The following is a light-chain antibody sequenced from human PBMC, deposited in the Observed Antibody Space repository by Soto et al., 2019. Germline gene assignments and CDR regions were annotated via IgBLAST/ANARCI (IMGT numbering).Light chain of an antibody. CDR1: QSISSW. J-gene: IGKJ1*01. Sequence: DIQMTQSPSTLSASVGDRVTITCRASQSISSWLAWYQQKPGKAPKLLIYDASSLESGGPSRFSGSESGTEFTLTISSLQPDDFATYYCQQYNSYWGTFGQGTKVEIK. V-gene: IGKV1-5*01. CDR3: QQYNSYWGT. CDR2: DAS.